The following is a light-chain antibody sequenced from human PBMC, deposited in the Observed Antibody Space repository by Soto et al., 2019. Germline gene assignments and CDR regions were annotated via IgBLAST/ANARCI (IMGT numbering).Light chain of an antibody. CDR3: QQYADSPLT. CDR1: QSITGN. CDR2: DAS. Sequence: EIVMTQSPATLSVSPGERATLSCRASQSITGNLTWYQQKPGQAPRLLIYDASTRATGIPARFSGSGSGTEFTLTISSLQSEDFAVYYCQQYADSPLTFGGGTKVEI. V-gene: IGKV3-15*01. J-gene: IGKJ4*01.